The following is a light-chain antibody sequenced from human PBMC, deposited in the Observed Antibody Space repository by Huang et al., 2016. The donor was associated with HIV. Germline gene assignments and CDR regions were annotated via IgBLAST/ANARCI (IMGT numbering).Light chain of an antibody. CDR3: QQYYDTPLT. CDR2: WAT. V-gene: IGKV4-1*01. CDR1: QSVLDSYNNKNY. Sequence: DIVMTQSPESLAVSLGERAAINCRSSQSVLDSYNNKNYLAWYQQKTGQPPRLIIYWATTRESGVPDRFLGTGSGTDFTLTISSLQAEDMAVYFCQQYYDTPLTFGPGTKVDIK. J-gene: IGKJ3*01.